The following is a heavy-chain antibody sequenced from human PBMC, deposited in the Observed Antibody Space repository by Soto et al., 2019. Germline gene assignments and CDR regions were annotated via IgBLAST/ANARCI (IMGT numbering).Heavy chain of an antibody. CDR3: ATGLRSVYGPFDS. Sequence: GGSLRLSCAASGFMSGSYAMTWVRQAPGKGLEWVSALSGGGDSTYYAPSVRGRFAISRDNSKNTLYLQMNSLRAEDTAVYYCATGLRSVYGPFDSWGQGTLVTVS. J-gene: IGHJ4*02. CDR1: GFMSGSYA. V-gene: IGHV3-23*01. D-gene: IGHD5-12*01. CDR2: LSGGGDST.